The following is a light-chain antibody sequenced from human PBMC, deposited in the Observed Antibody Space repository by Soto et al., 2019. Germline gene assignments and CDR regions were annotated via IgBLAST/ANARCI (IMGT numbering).Light chain of an antibody. CDR2: GAS. Sequence: DIQMTQSPSTLSASVGDRVTITCRASQTISDWLAWYQQKPGRAPNLLIYGASRLESGVPSRFSGSGSGTNFPLPLSRPQADCFSTYYCQQEKTFPWTFGQGTEV. CDR3: QQEKTFPWT. J-gene: IGKJ1*01. CDR1: QTISDW. V-gene: IGKV1-5*03.